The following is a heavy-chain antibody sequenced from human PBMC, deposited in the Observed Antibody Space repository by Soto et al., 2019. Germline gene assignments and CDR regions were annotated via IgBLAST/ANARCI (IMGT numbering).Heavy chain of an antibody. CDR3: AADLPGHGGGYEFDY. Sequence: PGGSLRLSCAASGFTFEDYAMHWVRQAPGKGLEWVGRIKSKNDGGTTDYAAPVKGRFTISRDDSKNTVYLQMNSLRTEDTALYYCAADLPGHGGGYEFDYWGQGTPVTVSS. V-gene: IGHV3-15*07. CDR1: GFTFEDYA. D-gene: IGHD2-15*01. CDR2: IKSKNDGGTT. J-gene: IGHJ4*01.